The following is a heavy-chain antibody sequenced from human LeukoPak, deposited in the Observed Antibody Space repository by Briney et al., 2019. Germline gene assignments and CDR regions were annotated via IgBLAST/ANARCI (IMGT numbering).Heavy chain of an antibody. J-gene: IGHJ4*02. V-gene: IGHV3-30-3*01. CDR1: GFTFSSYA. D-gene: IGHD3-22*01. Sequence: QPGRSLRLSCAASGFTFSSYAMHWVRQAPGKGLEWVAVISYDGSNKYYADSVKGRFTISRDNSKNTLYLQMNSLRAEHTAVYYCASHDSSGYYLDYWGQGTLVTVSS. CDR2: ISYDGSNK. CDR3: ASHDSSGYYLDY.